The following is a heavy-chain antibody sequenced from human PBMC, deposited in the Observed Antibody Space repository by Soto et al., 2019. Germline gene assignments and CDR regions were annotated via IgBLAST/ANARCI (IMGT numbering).Heavy chain of an antibody. CDR3: ARTIAAAGGRRYFDL. CDR2: ISSSSSYT. D-gene: IGHD6-13*01. J-gene: IGHJ2*01. V-gene: IGHV3-11*05. CDR1: GFTFSDYY. Sequence: QVQLVESGGGLVKPGGSLRLSCAASGFTFSDYYMSWIRQAPGKGLEWVSDISSSSSYTNYADSVKGRFTISRDNAKNSLYLQMDSLRAEDTALYYCARTIAAAGGRRYFDLWGRGTLVTVSS.